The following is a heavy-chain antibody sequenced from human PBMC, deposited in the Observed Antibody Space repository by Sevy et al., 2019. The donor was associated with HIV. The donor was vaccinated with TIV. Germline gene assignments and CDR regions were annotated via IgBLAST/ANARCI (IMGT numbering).Heavy chain of an antibody. J-gene: IGHJ4*02. D-gene: IGHD1-26*01. CDR1: GFTFSKYW. Sequence: GGSLRLSCAASGFTFSKYWMGWVRQAPGKGLEWVANIKQDAGQKYYVDFVKGRFTISRDNAKNSLYLQMNSLRAEDTAVYFCARDDGNYFHYWGQGTLVTVSS. V-gene: IGHV3-7*01. CDR3: ARDDGNYFHY. CDR2: IKQDAGQK.